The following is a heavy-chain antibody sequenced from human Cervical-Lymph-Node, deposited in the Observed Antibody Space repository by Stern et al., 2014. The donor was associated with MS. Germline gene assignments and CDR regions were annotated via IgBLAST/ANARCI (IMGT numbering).Heavy chain of an antibody. CDR2: IYTSGST. D-gene: IGHD6-6*01. V-gene: IGHV4-61*02. CDR1: GDSVSSGSHY. J-gene: IGHJ6*02. CDR3: ARLGIASRPYFYGMDV. Sequence: QVQLQESGPGLVKPSQTLSLTCTVSGDSVSSGSHYWSWVRQPAGKGLEWIGRIYTSGSTNYTPSPKSRVPIPLDTSKHHFSLKLSFVTATDTAVYYCARLGIASRPYFYGMDVWGQGTTVIVSS.